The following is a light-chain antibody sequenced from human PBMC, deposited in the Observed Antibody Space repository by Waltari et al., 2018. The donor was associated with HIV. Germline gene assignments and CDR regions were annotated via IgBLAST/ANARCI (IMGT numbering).Light chain of an antibody. V-gene: IGKV1-39*01. CDR1: QNIDTF. Sequence: DIQLTQTPSSLSASVGDRVTITCRSNQNIDTFLSWYQQKPGKAHRLLIDHTSSFQSGVPTRFSCSGSGTYCTLTISGLQPEDFATYFCLQSFTPPLTFGPETKLDIK. CDR2: HTS. CDR3: LQSFTPPLT. J-gene: IGKJ3*01.